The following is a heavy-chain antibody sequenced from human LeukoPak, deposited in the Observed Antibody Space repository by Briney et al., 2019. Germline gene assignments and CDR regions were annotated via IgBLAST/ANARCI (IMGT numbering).Heavy chain of an antibody. J-gene: IGHJ3*02. CDR1: GGTFSSYA. CDR2: IIPIFGTA. Sequence: ASVKVSCKASGGTFSSYAISWVRQAPGQGLEWMGGIIPIFGTANYAQKFQGRVTITADKSTSTAYMELSSLGSEDTAVYYCARGYSGYDYWGAFDIWGQGTMVTVSS. CDR3: ARGYSGYDYWGAFDI. V-gene: IGHV1-69*06. D-gene: IGHD5-12*01.